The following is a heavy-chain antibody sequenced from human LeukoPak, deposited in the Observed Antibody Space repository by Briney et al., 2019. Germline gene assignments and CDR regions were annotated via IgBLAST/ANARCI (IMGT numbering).Heavy chain of an antibody. Sequence: SETLSLTCTVSGSSISTYYWSWIRQPAGKGLEWIGRIYTSGSTNYNPSLKSRVTMSVDTSKNQFSLKLTSVTAADTAVYYCPRTTLLYSDWSPDAFDIWGQGTMVTVSS. D-gene: IGHD3-9*01. CDR1: GSSISTYY. J-gene: IGHJ3*02. CDR3: PRTTLLYSDWSPDAFDI. CDR2: IYTSGST. V-gene: IGHV4-4*07.